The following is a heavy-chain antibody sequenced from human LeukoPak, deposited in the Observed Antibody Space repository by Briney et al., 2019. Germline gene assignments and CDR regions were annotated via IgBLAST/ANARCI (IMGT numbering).Heavy chain of an antibody. D-gene: IGHD1-26*01. CDR3: AKSGGYGLIDY. Sequence: PSETLSLTCTVSGDSIISTTYFWGYIRQTPGRGLEWIGSTFYSGNAYYNPSLKSRVTMSVDTSKNQFSLRLNSVTAADTAMYYCAKSGGYGLIDYWGQGTLVTVSS. CDR2: TFYSGNA. V-gene: IGHV4-39*01. J-gene: IGHJ4*02. CDR1: GDSIISTTYF.